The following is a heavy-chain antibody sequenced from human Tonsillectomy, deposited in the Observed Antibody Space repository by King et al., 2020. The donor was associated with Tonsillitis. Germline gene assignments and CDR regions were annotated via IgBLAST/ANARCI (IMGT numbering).Heavy chain of an antibody. CDR2: IKQDGSEK. Sequence: LVESGGGLVQPGGSLRLSCAASGFTLSNYWMSWVRQAPGKGLEWVANIKQDGSEKHYVDSVKGRFTISRDNVENSLYLQMNSLRAEDTAVYYCARDVLGFLGENYGVNYWGQGTLVTVSS. V-gene: IGHV3-7*01. J-gene: IGHJ4*02. CDR3: ARDVLGFLGENYGVNY. CDR1: GFTLSNYW. D-gene: IGHD3-10*01.